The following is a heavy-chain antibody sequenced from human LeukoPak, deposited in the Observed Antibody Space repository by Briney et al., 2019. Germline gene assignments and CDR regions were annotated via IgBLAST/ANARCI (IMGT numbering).Heavy chain of an antibody. V-gene: IGHV4-59*08. D-gene: IGHD1-1*01. Sequence: PSETLSLTCIVSGDSINSYSWNWIRQSPEKGLEWIGRIYGSGRTMYNPSLMTRVTLLVDTSNNQFSLQLSSVTAAYTAIYYCARRVVEARPSSERNWLDPWGQGILVTVSP. CDR2: IYGSGRT. CDR1: GDSINSYS. J-gene: IGHJ5*02. CDR3: ARRVVEARPSSERNWLDP.